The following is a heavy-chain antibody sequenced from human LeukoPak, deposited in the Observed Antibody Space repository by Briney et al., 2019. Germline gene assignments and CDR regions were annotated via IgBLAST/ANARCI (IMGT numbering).Heavy chain of an antibody. Sequence: SETLSLTCTVSGGSVSSYYWTWIRQPPGKGLEWIGSIYHSGSTYYNPSLKSRVTISVDTSKNQFSLKLSSVTAADTAVYYCARALYGSGSYSALRWGQGTLVTVSS. D-gene: IGHD3-10*01. CDR1: GGSVSSYY. CDR2: IYHSGST. CDR3: ARALYGSGSYSALR. J-gene: IGHJ4*02. V-gene: IGHV4-38-2*02.